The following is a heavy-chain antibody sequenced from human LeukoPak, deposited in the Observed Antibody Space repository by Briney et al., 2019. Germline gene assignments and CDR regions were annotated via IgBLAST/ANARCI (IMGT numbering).Heavy chain of an antibody. CDR2: MNRDGSEK. D-gene: IGHD3-10*01. Sequence: GGSLRLSCAASGFTFSDYWMSWVRQAPGKGLEWVANMNRDGSEKNYVDSIKGRFTISRDNAANSLYLQMNSLRAEDTAVYYCARSHYYGSGSFDYWGQGTLVTVSS. CDR1: GFTFSDYW. CDR3: ARSHYYGSGSFDY. J-gene: IGHJ4*02. V-gene: IGHV3-7*01.